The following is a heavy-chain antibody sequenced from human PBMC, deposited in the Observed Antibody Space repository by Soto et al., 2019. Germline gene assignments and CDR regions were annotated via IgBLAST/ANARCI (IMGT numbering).Heavy chain of an antibody. CDR1: GGSISSSSYY. CDR2: IYYSGST. V-gene: IGHV4-39*01. D-gene: IGHD3-16*01. Sequence: PSETLSLTCTVSGGSISSSSYYWGWIRQPPGKGLEWIGSIYYSGSTYYNPSLKSRVTISVDTSKNQFSLKLSSVTAADTAVYYCASRYYDYVWGKTKFDDYWGQGTLVTVSS. CDR3: ASRYYDYVWGKTKFDDY. J-gene: IGHJ4*02.